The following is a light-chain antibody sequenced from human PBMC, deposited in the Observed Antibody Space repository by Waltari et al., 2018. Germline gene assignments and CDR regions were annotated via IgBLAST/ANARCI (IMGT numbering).Light chain of an antibody. Sequence: QLVLTQSPSASASLGASVTPTCTLTSGPRTNTIPWHQPQPEKGPRYLMKVNSDGSHSKGDEIPDRFSGSSSGAERYLTISSLQSEDEADYYCQTGGHGTWVFGGGTKLTVL. CDR1: SGPRTNT. V-gene: IGLV4-69*01. J-gene: IGLJ3*02. CDR3: QTGGHGTWV. CDR2: VNSDGSH.